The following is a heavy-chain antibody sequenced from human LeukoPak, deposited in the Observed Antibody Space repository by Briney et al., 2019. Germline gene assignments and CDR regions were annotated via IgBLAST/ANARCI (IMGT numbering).Heavy chain of an antibody. CDR2: ITGSGGNT. D-gene: IGHD3-9*01. J-gene: IGHJ4*02. CDR1: GFTFSNYA. CDR3: AKWGDYDVLTGYYVSDY. V-gene: IGHV3-23*01. Sequence: GGSLRLSYAASGFTFSNYAMSWVRQAPGKGLEWVSAITGSGGNTYYADSVKGRFTISRDNSKNTVFLQMNSLRAEDTAVYYCAKWGDYDVLTGYYVSDYWGQGTLVTVSS.